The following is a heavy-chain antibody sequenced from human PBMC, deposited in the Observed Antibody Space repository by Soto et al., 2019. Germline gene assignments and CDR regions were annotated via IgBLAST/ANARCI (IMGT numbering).Heavy chain of an antibody. D-gene: IGHD1-1*01. CDR1: GGSISNYF. CDR2: VSDSGST. CDR3: ARRTARTTYFDY. J-gene: IGHJ4*02. Sequence: QVQLQESGPGLVRPSETLSLTCTVSGGSISNYFWSWIRQPPGKGLEWIGYVSDSGSTNYNPSLKSRVTISVDTSRMQFSLKLRSVTAADTAVYYCARRTARTTYFDYWGQGTLVTVSS. V-gene: IGHV4-59*08.